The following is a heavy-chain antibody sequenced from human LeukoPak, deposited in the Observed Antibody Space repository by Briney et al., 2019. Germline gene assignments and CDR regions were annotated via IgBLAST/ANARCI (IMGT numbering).Heavy chain of an antibody. Sequence: GGSLRLSCAASGFTFDDYAMHWVRQAPGKGLEWVSGISWNSGSISYADSVKGRFTISRDNAKNSLYQQMNSLRAEDTALYYCAKDKFRYCSGGSCVGPVDYWGQGTLVTVSS. CDR1: GFTFDDYA. CDR3: AKDKFRYCSGGSCVGPVDY. V-gene: IGHV3-9*01. J-gene: IGHJ4*02. D-gene: IGHD2-15*01. CDR2: ISWNSGSI.